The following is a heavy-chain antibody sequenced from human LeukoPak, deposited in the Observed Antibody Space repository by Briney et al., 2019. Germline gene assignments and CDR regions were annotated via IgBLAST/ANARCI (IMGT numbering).Heavy chain of an antibody. CDR2: IWYDGSNK. V-gene: IGHV3-30*02. D-gene: IGHD6-19*01. J-gene: IGHJ4*02. CDR3: ANDEQWLVRIGDY. CDR1: GITFSRFG. Sequence: PGRSLRLSCAASGITFSRFGMHWIRQAPGKGLEWVAFIWYDGSNKYYADSVKGRFTISRDNSKNTLYLQMNSLRAEDTAVYYCANDEQWLVRIGDYWGQGTLVTVSS.